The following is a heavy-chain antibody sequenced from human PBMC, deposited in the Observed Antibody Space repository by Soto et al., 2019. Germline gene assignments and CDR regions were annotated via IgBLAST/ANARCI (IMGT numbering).Heavy chain of an antibody. V-gene: IGHV1-69*06. Sequence: SVKVSCKASGGTFSSYAISWVRQAPGQGLEWMGGIIPIFGTANCAQKFQGRVTITADKSTSTAYMELSSLRSEDTAVYYCARSEGHYYYDSSRYWGQGTLVTVSS. CDR1: GGTFSSYA. CDR2: IIPIFGTA. D-gene: IGHD3-22*01. CDR3: ARSEGHYYYDSSRY. J-gene: IGHJ4*02.